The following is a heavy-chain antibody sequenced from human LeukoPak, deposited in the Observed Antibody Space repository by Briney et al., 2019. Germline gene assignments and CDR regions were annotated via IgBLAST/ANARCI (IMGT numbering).Heavy chain of an antibody. V-gene: IGHV3-21*01. Sequence: GGSLRLSCAASGFTFSSHGMNWVRQAPGKGLEWVSGISGSGGNTYYADSVKGRFTISRDNAKNSLFLQMDSLTAEDTATYYCARDRAGTYYPEYFDYWGQGTLVTVSS. CDR3: ARDRAGTYYPEYFDY. CDR2: ISGSGGNT. D-gene: IGHD1-26*01. J-gene: IGHJ4*02. CDR1: GFTFSSHG.